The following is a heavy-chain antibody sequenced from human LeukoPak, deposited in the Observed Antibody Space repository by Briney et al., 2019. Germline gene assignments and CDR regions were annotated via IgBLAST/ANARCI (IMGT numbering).Heavy chain of an antibody. J-gene: IGHJ4*02. CDR2: IKQDGSEK. V-gene: IGHV3-7*01. CDR3: ARVGDIVVVPATWEFDY. CDR1: GFTFSSYW. D-gene: IGHD2-2*01. Sequence: GGSLRLSCAASGFTFSSYWMSWVRQAPGKGLEWVANIKQDGSEKYYVDSVKGRFTISRDNAKNSLYLQMNSLRAEDTAAYYCARVGDIVVVPATWEFDYWGQGTLVTVSS.